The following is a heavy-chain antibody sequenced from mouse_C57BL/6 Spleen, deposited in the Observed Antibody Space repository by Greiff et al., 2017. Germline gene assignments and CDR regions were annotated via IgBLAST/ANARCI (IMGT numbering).Heavy chain of an antibody. CDR2: INPNNGGT. Sequence: VQLQQSGPELVKPGASVKIPCKASGYTFTDYNMDWVKQSHGKSLEWIGDINPNNGGTLYNQQFKGKATLTVDKLSSPAYMELRSLTSEDTAVYYCARVCVYYCSSRHPYWGQGTLVTVSA. CDR1: GYTFTDYN. J-gene: IGHJ3*01. CDR3: ARVCVYYCSSRHPY. D-gene: IGHD1-1*01. V-gene: IGHV1-18*01.